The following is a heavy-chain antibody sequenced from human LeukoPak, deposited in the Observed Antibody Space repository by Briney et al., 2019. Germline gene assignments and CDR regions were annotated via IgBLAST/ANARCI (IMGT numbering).Heavy chain of an antibody. CDR1: GGSISSSSYY. V-gene: IGHV4-39*01. J-gene: IGHJ6*02. CDR3: ARQYACSGISCYAYYYYYYGMDV. D-gene: IGHD2-15*01. Sequence: SETLSLTCTVSGGSISSSSYYWGWIRQPPGKGLGWIGCIYYSGSTYYHPSLMSRVTISVDTSKNQFSLRLSSVTVADTAVYYCARQYACSGISCYAYYYYYYGMDVWGQGTTVTVSS. CDR2: IYYSGST.